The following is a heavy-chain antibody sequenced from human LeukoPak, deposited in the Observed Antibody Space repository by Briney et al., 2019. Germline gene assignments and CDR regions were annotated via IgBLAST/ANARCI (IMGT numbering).Heavy chain of an antibody. CDR2: IGTAGDT. D-gene: IGHD3-16*01. CDR1: GFTLSSYD. CDR3: ARGGPPYWYFDL. Sequence: PGGSLRLSCAASGFTLSSYDMHWVRQATGKGLEWVSGIGTAGDTSYLGSVKGRFTISRENAKNSLYLQMNSLRVGDTAVYYCARGGPPYWYFDLWGRGTLVTVSS. J-gene: IGHJ2*01. V-gene: IGHV3-13*01.